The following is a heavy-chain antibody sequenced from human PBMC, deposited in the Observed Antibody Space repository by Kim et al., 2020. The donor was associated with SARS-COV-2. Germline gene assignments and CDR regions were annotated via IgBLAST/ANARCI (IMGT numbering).Heavy chain of an antibody. CDR2: ISGSGGST. V-gene: IGHV3-23*01. Sequence: GGSLRLSCAASGFTFSSYAMSWVRQAPGKGLEWVSAISGSGGSTYYADSVKGRFTISRDNSKNTLYLQMNSLRAEDTAVYYCASRGYSYGYLFDYWGQGTLVTVSS. D-gene: IGHD5-18*01. J-gene: IGHJ4*02. CDR1: GFTFSSYA. CDR3: ASRGYSYGYLFDY.